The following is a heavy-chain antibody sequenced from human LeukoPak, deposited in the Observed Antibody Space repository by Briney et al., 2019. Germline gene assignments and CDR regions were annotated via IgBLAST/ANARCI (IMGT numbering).Heavy chain of an antibody. Sequence: GRSLRLSCAASGFTFSSYGMHWVRQAPGKGLEWVAVISYDGSNKYYADSVKGRFTISRDNSKNTLYLQMNSLRAEDTAVYYCARTPPQYSSGWYFDYWGQGTLVTVSS. CDR1: GFTFSSYG. J-gene: IGHJ4*02. CDR3: ARTPPQYSSGWYFDY. D-gene: IGHD6-19*01. CDR2: ISYDGSNK. V-gene: IGHV3-30*03.